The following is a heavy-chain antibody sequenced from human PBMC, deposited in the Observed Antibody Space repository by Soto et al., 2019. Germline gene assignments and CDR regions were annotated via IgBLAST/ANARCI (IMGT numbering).Heavy chain of an antibody. CDR3: ATDYGDYVGVVY. J-gene: IGHJ4*02. CDR2: ISAYNGNT. D-gene: IGHD4-17*01. Sequence: QVQLVQSGAEVKKPGASVKVSCKASGYTFTSYGISWVRQAPGQGLEWMGWISAYNGNTNYAQKLQGRVTMTTDTCTSSAYMELRSLISDDTAVYYCATDYGDYVGVVYWGQGTLVTVSS. CDR1: GYTFTSYG. V-gene: IGHV1-18*01.